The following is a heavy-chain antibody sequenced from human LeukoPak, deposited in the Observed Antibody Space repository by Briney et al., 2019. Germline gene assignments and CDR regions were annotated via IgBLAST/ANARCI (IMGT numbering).Heavy chain of an antibody. J-gene: IGHJ6*03. CDR2: IKEDGSEK. V-gene: IGHV3-7*03. Sequence: GGSLRFSCVVSGLTFSRYWMGWVRQAPGKGLEWVANIKEDGSEKYYVDSVEGRFTISRDNAKNSLYLQMNSLRAEDTAVYYCALHYYDSSGYPHYYYMDVWGKGTTVTVSS. CDR1: GLTFSRYW. CDR3: ALHYYDSSGYPHYYYMDV. D-gene: IGHD3-22*01.